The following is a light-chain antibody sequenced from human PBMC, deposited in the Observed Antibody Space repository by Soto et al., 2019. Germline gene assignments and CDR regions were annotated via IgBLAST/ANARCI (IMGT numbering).Light chain of an antibody. J-gene: IGKJ1*01. CDR3: QQYTDRPRT. CDR2: DVS. CDR1: QYIGST. V-gene: IGKV3-15*01. Sequence: EIVLTQSPATLSLSPGDRVTLSCRASQYIGSTIAWYKTRSGQAPRLIIFDVSIRLPTVPDRVIVIVAWTEINRTISGLQSEDVSVYFGQQYTDRPRTFGQGTKVDIK.